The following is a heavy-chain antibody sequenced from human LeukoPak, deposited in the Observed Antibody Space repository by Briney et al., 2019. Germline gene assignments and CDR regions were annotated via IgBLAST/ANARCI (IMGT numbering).Heavy chain of an antibody. CDR3: ARGGSGTYHHY. Sequence: SESLSLTCTVSGGSITSYHYSWIRQPPGKGLEWIGYIYYSGSTNYNPSLKSRVTISVDTSKNQFSLKLSSVTAADTAVYYCARGGSGTYHHYWGQGTLVTVSS. D-gene: IGHD1-26*01. V-gene: IGHV4-59*01. J-gene: IGHJ4*02. CDR1: GGSITSYH. CDR2: IYYSGST.